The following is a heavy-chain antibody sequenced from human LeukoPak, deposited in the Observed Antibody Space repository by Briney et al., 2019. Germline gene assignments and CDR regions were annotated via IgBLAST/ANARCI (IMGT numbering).Heavy chain of an antibody. CDR1: GNYW. CDR2: INSDGSWT. J-gene: IGHJ4*02. V-gene: IGHV3-74*01. Sequence: GGSLRLSCAASGNYWMHWVRQAPGKGLVWVSHINSDGSWTSYAGSVKGRFTISKDNAKNTVYLQMNNLRAEDTAVYYCVSFYETYWGRGTLVTVSS. CDR3: VSFYETY. D-gene: IGHD2-2*01.